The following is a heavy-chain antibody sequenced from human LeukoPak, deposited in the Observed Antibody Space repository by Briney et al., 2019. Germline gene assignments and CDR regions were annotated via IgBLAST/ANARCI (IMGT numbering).Heavy chain of an antibody. CDR2: IYPGDSDT. Sequence: GESLKISCKGSGYIFTTYWIGWVRQMPGKGLEWMGIIYPGDSDTRYSPSFQGQVTISADKSISTAYPQWSSLKASDTAIYYCARHLVGYGDPPGHLFDHWGQGTLVTVSS. CDR1: GYIFTTYW. D-gene: IGHD4-17*01. J-gene: IGHJ4*02. CDR3: ARHLVGYGDPPGHLFDH. V-gene: IGHV5-51*01.